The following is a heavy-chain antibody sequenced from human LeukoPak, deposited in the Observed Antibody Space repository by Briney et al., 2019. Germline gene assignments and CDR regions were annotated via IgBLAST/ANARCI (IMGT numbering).Heavy chain of an antibody. CDR2: IIPIFGTA. CDR3: ARTPFEYSSSSVYFDY. D-gene: IGHD6-6*01. CDR1: GGTFSSYA. J-gene: IGHJ4*02. V-gene: IGHV1-69*05. Sequence: ASVKVSCKASGGTFSSYAISWVRQAPGRGLEWMGGIIPIFGTANYAQKFQGRVTITTDESTSTAYMELSSLRSEDTAVYYCARTPFEYSSSSVYFDYWGQGTLVTVSS.